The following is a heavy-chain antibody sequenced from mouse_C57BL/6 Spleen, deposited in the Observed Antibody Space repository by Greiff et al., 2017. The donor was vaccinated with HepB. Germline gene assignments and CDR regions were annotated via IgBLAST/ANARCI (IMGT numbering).Heavy chain of an antibody. V-gene: IGHV1-55*01. CDR3: ATSLITTVSYLDY. D-gene: IGHD1-1*01. CDR2: IYPGSGST. CDR1: GYTFTSYW. J-gene: IGHJ4*01. Sequence: QVQLQQPGAELVKPGASVKMSCKASGYTFTSYWITWVKQRPGQGLEWIGDIYPGSGSTNYNEKFKSKATLTVDTSSSTADMQLSSLTSEDSAVYYCATSLITTVSYLDYWGQGTSVTVSS.